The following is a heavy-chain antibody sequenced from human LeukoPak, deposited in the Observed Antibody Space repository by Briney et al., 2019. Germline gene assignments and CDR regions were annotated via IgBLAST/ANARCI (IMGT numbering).Heavy chain of an antibody. CDR3: ATMKAVRVNDFWSGYPDN. D-gene: IGHD3-3*01. Sequence: KTSETLSLTCTVSGGSIRGTTHYWSWIRQPPGKGLEWIGYLYHTGTTNYNPSLRSRVTISVDTSKNQFSLKLSSVTAADTAVYYCATMKAVRVNDFWSGYPDNWGQGTLVTVSS. CDR1: GGSIRGTTHY. V-gene: IGHV4-61*01. CDR2: LYHTGTT. J-gene: IGHJ4*02.